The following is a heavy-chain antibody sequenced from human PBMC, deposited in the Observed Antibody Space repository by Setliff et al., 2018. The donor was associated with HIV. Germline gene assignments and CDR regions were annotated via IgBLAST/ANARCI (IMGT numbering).Heavy chain of an antibody. Sequence: SETLSLTCTVSGGSISSTSYYWGWIRQPPGTGLEWIGSISSSGNTYYNPSLKSRVTTSVDTPKNQFSLKLNSVTAADTAVYYCAKTIGRYFDTFDNWGQGTLVTVSS. J-gene: IGHJ4*02. D-gene: IGHD3-9*01. CDR2: ISSSGNT. CDR3: AKTIGRYFDTFDN. V-gene: IGHV4-39*01. CDR1: GGSISSTSYY.